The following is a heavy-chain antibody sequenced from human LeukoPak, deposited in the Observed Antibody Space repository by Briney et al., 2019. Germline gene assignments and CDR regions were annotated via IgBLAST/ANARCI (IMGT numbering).Heavy chain of an antibody. V-gene: IGHV3-23*01. CDR2: ISGSGGST. Sequence: GGSLRLSCAASGFTFSSYAMSWVRQAPGKGLEWVSAISGSGGSTYYADSVKGRLTISRDNSKNTLYLQMNSLRAEDTAVYYCAKDQSAYTEYYFDYWGQGTLVTVSS. J-gene: IGHJ4*02. CDR1: GFTFSSYA. CDR3: AKDQSAYTEYYFDY. D-gene: IGHD3-16*01.